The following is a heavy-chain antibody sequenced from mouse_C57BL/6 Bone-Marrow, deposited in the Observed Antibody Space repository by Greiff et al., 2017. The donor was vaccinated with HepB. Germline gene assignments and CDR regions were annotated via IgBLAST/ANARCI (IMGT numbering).Heavy chain of an antibody. D-gene: IGHD1-1*01. J-gene: IGHJ1*03. CDR1: GFTFSSYA. Sequence: EVKLVESGEGLVKPGGSLKLSCAASGFTFSSYAMSWVRQTPEKRLEWVAYISSGGDYIYYADTVKGRFTISRDNARNTLYLQMSSLKSEDTAMYDCTRELRITTVVAPYFDVWGTGTTVTVSS. CDR2: ISSGGDYI. V-gene: IGHV5-9-1*02. CDR3: TRELRITTVVAPYFDV.